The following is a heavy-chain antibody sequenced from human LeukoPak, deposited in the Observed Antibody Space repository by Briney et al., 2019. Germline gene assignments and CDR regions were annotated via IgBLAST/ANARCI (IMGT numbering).Heavy chain of an antibody. D-gene: IGHD3-22*01. CDR1: GYTFTSYD. CDR3: ARGYYDSSGYTDFQH. V-gene: IGHV1-8*01. J-gene: IGHJ1*01. Sequence: GASVKVSCKASGYTFTSYDINWVRQATGQGLEWMGWMNPNSGNTGYAQKFQGRVNMTRDTSISTAYMELSSLRSEDTAVYYCARGYYDSSGYTDFQHWGQGTLVTVSS. CDR2: MNPNSGNT.